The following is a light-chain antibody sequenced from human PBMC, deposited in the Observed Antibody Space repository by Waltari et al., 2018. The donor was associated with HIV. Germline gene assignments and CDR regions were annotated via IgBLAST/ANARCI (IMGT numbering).Light chain of an antibody. CDR2: GAS. CDR1: QSVSSSS. CDR3: QQYGSSVT. V-gene: IGKV3-20*01. Sequence: EIVLTQSPGTLSLSPGERVTLSCRASQSVSSSSLVWYQQKPGQAPRLLIYGASSRAPGIPDRFSGSGSETDFNLTISRLDPEDFAVYYCQQYGSSVTFGQGTRLEIK. J-gene: IGKJ5*01.